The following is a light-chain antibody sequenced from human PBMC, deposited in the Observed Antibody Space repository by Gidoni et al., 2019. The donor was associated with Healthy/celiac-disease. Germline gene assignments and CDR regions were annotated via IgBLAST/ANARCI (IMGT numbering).Light chain of an antibody. CDR2: DAS. J-gene: IGKJ2*01. CDR3: QQYDNLPFT. V-gene: IGKV1-33*01. CDR1: RDISNY. Sequence: DIQMTQSPSSLSASVGDRVTITCQASRDISNYLNWYQQKLGKAPKLLIYDASNLETGVPSGFSGSGSGTDFTFTISSLQPEDIATYYCQQYDNLPFTFGQGTKLEIK.